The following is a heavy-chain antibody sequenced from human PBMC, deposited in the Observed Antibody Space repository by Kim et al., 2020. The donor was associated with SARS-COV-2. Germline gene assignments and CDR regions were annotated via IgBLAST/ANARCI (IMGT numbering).Heavy chain of an antibody. CDR3: TTDRRGSPGDY. D-gene: IGHD1-26*01. J-gene: IGHJ4*02. Sequence: TDYGAPVKGRFTISRDDSKNTVYLQMNSLKIEDTAVYYCTTDRRGSPGDYWGQGTLVTVSS. V-gene: IGHV3-15*01. CDR2: T.